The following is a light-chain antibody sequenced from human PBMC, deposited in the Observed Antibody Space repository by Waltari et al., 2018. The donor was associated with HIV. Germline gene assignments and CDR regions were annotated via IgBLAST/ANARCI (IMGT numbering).Light chain of an antibody. Sequence: SVLTQPPSVSGAPGQWVTISCSGSSSNVWRHYVSWYQQLPGAAPKLLIYDNTERPSGIPDRFSGSKSGTSATLGITGLQTGDEADYYCGTWDSSLGGWVFGGGTKLAVL. CDR1: SSNVWRHY. CDR2: DNT. J-gene: IGLJ3*02. V-gene: IGLV1-51*01. CDR3: GTWDSSLGGWV.